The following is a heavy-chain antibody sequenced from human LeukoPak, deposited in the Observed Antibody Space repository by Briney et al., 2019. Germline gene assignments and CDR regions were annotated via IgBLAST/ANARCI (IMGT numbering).Heavy chain of an antibody. CDR3: ARDNSQEGFDY. CDR2: ISSSSSYI. CDR1: GFTFSSYS. V-gene: IGHV3-21*01. Sequence: GGSLRLSCAASGFTFSSYSMNWVRQAPGKGLEWVSSISSSSSYIYYADSVKGRFTISRDNAKNSLYLQMNSLRAEDTAGYYCARDNSQEGFDYWGQGTLVTVSS. D-gene: IGHD2-21*01. J-gene: IGHJ4*02.